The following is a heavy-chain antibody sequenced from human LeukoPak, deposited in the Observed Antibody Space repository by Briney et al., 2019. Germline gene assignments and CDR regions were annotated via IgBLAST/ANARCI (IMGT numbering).Heavy chain of an antibody. CDR2: IIPIFGTA. V-gene: IGHV1-69*13. D-gene: IGHD5-18*01. CDR1: GGTFSSYA. J-gene: IGHJ4*02. Sequence: SVKVSCKASGGTFSSYAISWVRQAPGQGLEWMGGIIPIFGTANYAQKFQGRVTVTADESTSTAYMELSSLRSEDTAVYYCARDPDTAMSAFDYWGQGTLVTVSS. CDR3: ARDPDTAMSAFDY.